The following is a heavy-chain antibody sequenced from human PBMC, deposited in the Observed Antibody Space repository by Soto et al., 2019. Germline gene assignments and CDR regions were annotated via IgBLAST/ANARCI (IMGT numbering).Heavy chain of an antibody. J-gene: IGHJ4*02. V-gene: IGHV3-30-3*01. CDR1: GFTFSSYA. CDR2: ISYDGSNK. Sequence: ESGGGVVQPGRSLRLSCAASGFTFSSYAMHWVRQAPGKGLEWVAVISYDGSNKYYADSVKGRFTISRDNSKNTLYLQMNSLRAEDTAVYYCARDGMITVGGVIVTLYYFDYWGQGTLVTVSS. D-gene: IGHD3-16*02. CDR3: ARDGMITVGGVIVTLYYFDY.